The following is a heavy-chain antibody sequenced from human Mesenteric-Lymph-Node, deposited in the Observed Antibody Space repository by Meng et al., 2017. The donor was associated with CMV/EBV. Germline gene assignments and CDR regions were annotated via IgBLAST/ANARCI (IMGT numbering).Heavy chain of an antibody. Sequence: LVKVSCKASGGTFSSYAISWVRQAPGQGLEWMGGIIPIFGTANYAQKFQGRVTITTDESTSTAYMELSSLRSEDTAVYYCARHSNYYYYGMDVWGQGTTVTVSS. CDR3: ARHSNYYYYGMDV. D-gene: IGHD4-11*01. J-gene: IGHJ6*02. V-gene: IGHV1-69*05. CDR2: IIPIFGTA. CDR1: GGTFSSYA.